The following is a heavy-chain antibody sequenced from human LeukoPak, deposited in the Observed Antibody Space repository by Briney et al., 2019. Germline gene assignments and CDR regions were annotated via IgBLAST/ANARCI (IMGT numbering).Heavy chain of an antibody. CDR1: GYTFTSYA. CDR3: ARSVVVAATNWFDP. V-gene: IGHV7-4-1*02. J-gene: IGHJ5*02. CDR2: INTNTGNP. D-gene: IGHD2-15*01. Sequence: ASVKVSCKASGYTFTSYAMNWVRQAPGQGLEWMGWINTNTGNPTYAQGFIGRFVFSLDTSVSTAYLQISSLKAEDTAVYYCARSVVVAATNWFDPWGQGTLVTVSS.